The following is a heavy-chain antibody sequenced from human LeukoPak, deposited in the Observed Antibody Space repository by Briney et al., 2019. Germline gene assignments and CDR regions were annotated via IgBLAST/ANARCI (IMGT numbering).Heavy chain of an antibody. J-gene: IGHJ4*02. V-gene: IGHV3-7*01. CDR3: ATGGRRYYAD. CDR1: GFMFRGNT. D-gene: IGHD2/OR15-2a*01. CDR2: IKEDGNEK. Sequence: GGSLRLSCVVSGFMFRGNTMSWVRQAPGKGLEWVANIKEDGNEKHYVDSVKGRSTISRDNAKNSLYLQMNSLRAEDTAVYYCATGGRRYYADWGQGTLVTVSS.